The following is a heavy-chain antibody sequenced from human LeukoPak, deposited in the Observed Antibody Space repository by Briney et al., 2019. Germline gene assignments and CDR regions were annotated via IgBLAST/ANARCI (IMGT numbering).Heavy chain of an antibody. J-gene: IGHJ4*02. Sequence: SVKVSCKASGTTFRSYAINWVRQAPGQGLEWMGAIIPSFGTVKYAQKFQGRVTMTSDESTSTAYMDLNYLRSDDTAVYFCARATSANEYSYGFHFDYWGQGTLVTVSS. CDR1: GTTFRSYA. V-gene: IGHV1-69*01. CDR3: ARATSANEYSYGFHFDY. CDR2: IIPSFGTV. D-gene: IGHD5-18*01.